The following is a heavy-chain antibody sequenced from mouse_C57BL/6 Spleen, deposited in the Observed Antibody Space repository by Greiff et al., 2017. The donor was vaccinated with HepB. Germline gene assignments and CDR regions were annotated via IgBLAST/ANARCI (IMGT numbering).Heavy chain of an antibody. J-gene: IGHJ2*01. CDR1: GYAFSSSW. Sequence: VQLQQSGPELVKPGASVKISCKASGYAFSSSWMNWVKQRPGKGLEWIGRIYPGDGDTNYNGKFKGKATLTADKSSSTAYMQLSSLTSEDSAVYFCARGTGYFDYWGQGTTRTVAS. V-gene: IGHV1-82*01. CDR2: IYPGDGDT. D-gene: IGHD4-1*01. CDR3: ARGTGYFDY.